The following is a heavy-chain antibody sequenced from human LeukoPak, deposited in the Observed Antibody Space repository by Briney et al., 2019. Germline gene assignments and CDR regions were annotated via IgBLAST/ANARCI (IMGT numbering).Heavy chain of an antibody. J-gene: IGHJ6*02. D-gene: IGHD3-22*01. CDR2: IWYDGSNK. CDR1: GFTFSSYG. CDR3: AKRDSSGYYYDYYYYYGMDV. V-gene: IGHV3-33*06. Sequence: GRSLRLSCAASGFTFSSYGMHWVRQAPGKGLEWVAVIWYDGSNKYYADSVKGRFTISRDNSKNTLYLQMNSLRAEDTAVYYCAKRDSSGYYYDYYYYYGMDVWGQGTTVTVSS.